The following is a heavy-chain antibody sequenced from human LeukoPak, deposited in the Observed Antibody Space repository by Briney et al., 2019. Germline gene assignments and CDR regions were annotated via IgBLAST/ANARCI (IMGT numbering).Heavy chain of an antibody. J-gene: IGHJ5*02. V-gene: IGHV4-59*08. CDR1: GDSISSYY. Sequence: SETLSLTCTVSGDSISSYYWSWIRQPPGKGLEWIGYIYYSGSTSYNPSLKSRVTISVDTSKNQFSLKLSSVTAADTAVYYCARLYYDSSRYPNWFDPWGQGTLVTVSS. D-gene: IGHD3-22*01. CDR3: ARLYYDSSRYPNWFDP. CDR2: IYYSGST.